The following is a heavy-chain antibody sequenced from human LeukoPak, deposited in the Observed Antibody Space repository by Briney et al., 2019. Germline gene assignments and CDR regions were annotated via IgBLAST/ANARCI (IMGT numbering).Heavy chain of an antibody. CDR2: ISTKNGNA. V-gene: IGHV1-18*01. J-gene: IGHJ3*02. D-gene: IGHD5-24*01. Sequence: GASVKVSCKASGYIFTNFGINWVRQAPGQGLEWMGWISTKNGNANYAQKFQGRVTMTTDTSTTTTYMDLRSLRSHDTAMYYCARDLSAGWEQFGDAFDIWGQGTLVTVSS. CDR3: ARDLSAGWEQFGDAFDI. CDR1: GYIFTNFG.